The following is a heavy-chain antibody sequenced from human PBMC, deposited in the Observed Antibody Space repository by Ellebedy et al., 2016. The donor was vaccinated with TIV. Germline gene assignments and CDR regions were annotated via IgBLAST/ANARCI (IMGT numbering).Heavy chain of an antibody. CDR2: ISGSGGRT. V-gene: IGHV3-23*01. D-gene: IGHD6-19*01. CDR1: GFTFSSYA. CDR3: AKDILRAVAGTFAYYYYGMDV. J-gene: IGHJ6*02. Sequence: GGSLRLSXAASGFTFSSYAMSWVRQAPGKGLEWVSAISGSGGRTYYADSVKGRFTISRDNSKNTLYLQMNSLSAEDTAVYYCAKDILRAVAGTFAYYYYGMDVWGQGTTVTVSS.